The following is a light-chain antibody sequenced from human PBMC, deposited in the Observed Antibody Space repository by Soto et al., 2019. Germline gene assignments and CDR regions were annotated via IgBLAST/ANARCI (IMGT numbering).Light chain of an antibody. CDR3: QQSYSTPPGT. J-gene: IGKJ1*01. Sequence: DIQMTQYPSSLSASVGDRVTITCRASQSISTYLIWYQQKPGKAPKLVIYATSSLQSGVPSRFSGSGSGTDFTLTISSLQPEDFATYYCQQSYSTPPGTFGQGTKVDIK. V-gene: IGKV1-39*01. CDR2: ATS. CDR1: QSISTY.